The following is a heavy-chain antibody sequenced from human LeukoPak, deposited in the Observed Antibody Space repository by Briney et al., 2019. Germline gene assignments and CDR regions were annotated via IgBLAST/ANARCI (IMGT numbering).Heavy chain of an antibody. J-gene: IGHJ5*02. D-gene: IGHD3-16*01. Sequence: GESLKISCKGSGYSFTSYWIGWVRQMPGKGLEWMGIIYPGDSDTRYSPSFQGQVTISADKSISTAYLQWSSLKASDTAMYYCARGRYDYVWGSYRIDPWGQGTLVTVSS. CDR1: GYSFTSYW. V-gene: IGHV5-51*01. CDR2: IYPGDSDT. CDR3: ARGRYDYVWGSYRIDP.